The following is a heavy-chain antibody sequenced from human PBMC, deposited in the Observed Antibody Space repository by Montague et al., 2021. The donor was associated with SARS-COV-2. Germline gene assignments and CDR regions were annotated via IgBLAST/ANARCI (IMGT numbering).Heavy chain of an antibody. Sequence: SETLSLTCTVSGGSISSSSYYWGWIRQPPGKGLEWIGSIYYSGSTYYXPSLESRVTISVDTSKNQFSLKLSSVTAADTAVYYCARVGRQQLVRLSGMDVWGQGPTVTVSS. CDR2: IYYSGST. D-gene: IGHD6-13*01. J-gene: IGHJ6*02. CDR3: ARVGRQQLVRLSGMDV. V-gene: IGHV4-39*07. CDR1: GGSISSSSYY.